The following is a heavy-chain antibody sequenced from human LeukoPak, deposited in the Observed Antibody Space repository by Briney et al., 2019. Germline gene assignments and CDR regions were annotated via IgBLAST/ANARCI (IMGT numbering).Heavy chain of an antibody. D-gene: IGHD4-17*01. CDR1: GDSITNYY. V-gene: IGHV4-59*08. J-gene: IGHJ3*01. Sequence: SETLSLTCAVSGDSITNYYWSWIRQPPGKGLECIGYIYHSGTTNYNPSLKSRVTISADTSKNQFSLKLTSVTAADTAIYYCARQRDYADYLDAFDVWGQGTMVTVSS. CDR2: IYHSGTT. CDR3: ARQRDYADYLDAFDV.